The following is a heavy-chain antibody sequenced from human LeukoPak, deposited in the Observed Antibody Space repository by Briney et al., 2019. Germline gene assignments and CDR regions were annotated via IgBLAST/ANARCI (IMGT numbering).Heavy chain of an antibody. CDR3: ARSHVVTTIFYFDY. Sequence: GESLKISCKGSGYSFTTHWIGWVRQMPGKGLEWMGIIYPGDSDTRYSPSFQGQVTISADKSISTAYLQWSSLKASDTAMFYCARSHVVTTIFYFDYWGQGTLVTVSS. J-gene: IGHJ4*02. CDR1: GYSFTTHW. D-gene: IGHD5-12*01. V-gene: IGHV5-51*01. CDR2: IYPGDSDT.